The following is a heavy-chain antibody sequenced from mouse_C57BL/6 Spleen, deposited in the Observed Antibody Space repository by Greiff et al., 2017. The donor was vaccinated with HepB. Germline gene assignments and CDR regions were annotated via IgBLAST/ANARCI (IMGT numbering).Heavy chain of an antibody. V-gene: IGHV5-17*01. CDR1: GFTFSDYG. J-gene: IGHJ4*01. CDR3: ARERYYKDRYAMDY. CDR2: ISSGSSTI. Sequence: EVQLQESGGGLVKPGGSLKLSCAASGFTFSDYGMHWVRQAPEKGLEWVAYISSGSSTIYYADTVKGRFTISRDNAKNTLFLQMTSLRSEDTAMYYCARERYYKDRYAMDYWGQGTSVTVSS. D-gene: IGHD2-12*01.